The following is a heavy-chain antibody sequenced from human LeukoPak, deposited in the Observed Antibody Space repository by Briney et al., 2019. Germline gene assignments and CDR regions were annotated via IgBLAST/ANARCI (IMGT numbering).Heavy chain of an antibody. CDR3: TTVYLTGEGNDY. Sequence: GGSLRLSCAASGFIFSNAWMNWVRQAPGKGLEWVGRIKSKTDGGTTVYAAPVKGRFIISRDDSKNTLYLQMNSLKTEDTALYYCTTVYLTGEGNDYWGQGTLVTVSS. CDR1: GFIFSNAW. J-gene: IGHJ4*02. D-gene: IGHD3-9*01. CDR2: IKSKTDGGTT. V-gene: IGHV3-15*07.